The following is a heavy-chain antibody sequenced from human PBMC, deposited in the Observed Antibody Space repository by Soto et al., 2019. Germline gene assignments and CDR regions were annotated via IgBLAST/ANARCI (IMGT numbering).Heavy chain of an antibody. J-gene: IGHJ4*02. Sequence: SETLSLTCTVSGGSISSGDYYWSWIRQPPGKGLEWIGYIYYSESTYYNPSLKSRVTISVDTSKNQFSLKLSSVTAADTAVYYCARGSYYYDSSGYYHYWGQGNLVTVSS. V-gene: IGHV4-30-4*01. CDR1: GGSISSGDYY. CDR3: ARGSYYYDSSGYYHY. D-gene: IGHD3-22*01. CDR2: IYYSEST.